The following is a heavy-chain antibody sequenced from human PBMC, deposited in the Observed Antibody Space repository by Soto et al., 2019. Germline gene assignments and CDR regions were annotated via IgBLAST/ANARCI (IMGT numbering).Heavy chain of an antibody. CDR3: ARMYSSGSGWFHP. V-gene: IGHV4-31*11. CDR1: GYSITAGGYY. Sequence: TLSLTCVVSGYSITAGGYYWSWIRPHPGKGLEWIGSFYSSGSIIYNPSLRSRVSISGDTSSNQFSMSLTSVTAADTARYYCARMYSSGSGWFHPWGQGTLVTVSS. D-gene: IGHD6-19*01. CDR2: FYSSGSI. J-gene: IGHJ5*02.